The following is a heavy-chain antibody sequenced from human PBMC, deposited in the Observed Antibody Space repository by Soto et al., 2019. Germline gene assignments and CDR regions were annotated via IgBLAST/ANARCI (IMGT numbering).Heavy chain of an antibody. V-gene: IGHV4-30-2*01. CDR2: IYHSGST. D-gene: IGHD5-18*01. CDR3: ARVIPGYSYGFFDY. J-gene: IGHJ4*02. Sequence: SETLSLTCAVSGGSISSGGYSWSWIRQPPGKGLEWIGYIYHSGSTYYNPSLKSRVTISVDRSKNQFSLKLSSVTAADTAVYCCARVIPGYSYGFFDYWGQGTLVTVSS. CDR1: GGSISSGGYS.